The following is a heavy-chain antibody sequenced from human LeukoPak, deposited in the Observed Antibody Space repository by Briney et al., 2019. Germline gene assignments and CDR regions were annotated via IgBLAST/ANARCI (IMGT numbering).Heavy chain of an antibody. CDR3: ATETIGRHYDY. CDR1: VFTFSFCG. V-gene: IGHV3-21*01. CDR2: IGPTGTDR. D-gene: IGHD1-14*01. J-gene: IGHJ4*02. Sequence: GGSLRLSCAASVFTFSFCGFNWVRQAPGKGLECVSSIGPTGTDRYYADSVRGRFTISRDNAKNSMYLQMDSLRDEDTAVYYCATETIGRHYDYWGQGTLLTVSS.